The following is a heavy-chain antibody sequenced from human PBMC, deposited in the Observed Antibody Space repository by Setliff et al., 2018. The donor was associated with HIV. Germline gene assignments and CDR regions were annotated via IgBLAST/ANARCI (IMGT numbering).Heavy chain of an antibody. CDR3: ARLSRIAAVYFHH. CDR1: GYSISSGYY. V-gene: IGHV4-38-2*01. Sequence: SETLSLTCAVSGYSISSGYYWGWIRQPPGKGLEWIGEINHSGSTNYNPSLKSRVTISVDTSKNQFSLKLSSVTAADTAVYYCARLSRIAAVYFHHWGQGTLVTVSS. D-gene: IGHD6-25*01. J-gene: IGHJ1*01. CDR2: INHSGST.